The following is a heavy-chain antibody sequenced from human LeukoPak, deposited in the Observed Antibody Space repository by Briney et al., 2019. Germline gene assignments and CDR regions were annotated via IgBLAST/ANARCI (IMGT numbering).Heavy chain of an antibody. J-gene: IGHJ4*02. CDR1: GFSFSSYS. Sequence: GGSLRLSCAVSGFSFSSYSMNWVRQTPGKGLQWVSSISSSGTYIYYADSVKGRFTISRDNAKNSVYLQMNSLRAEDTAVYYCARGSSAGASLRHDYWGQGTLVTVSS. D-gene: IGHD1-26*01. CDR2: ISSSGTYI. V-gene: IGHV3-21*01. CDR3: ARGSSAGASLRHDY.